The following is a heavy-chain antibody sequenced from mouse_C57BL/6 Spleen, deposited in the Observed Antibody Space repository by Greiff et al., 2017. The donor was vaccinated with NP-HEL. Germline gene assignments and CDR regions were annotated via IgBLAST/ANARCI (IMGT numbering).Heavy chain of an antibody. Sequence: VQLQQSGPELVKPGASVKISCKASGYSFTGYYMNWVKQSPEKSLEWIGEINPSTGGTTYNQKFKAKATLTVDKSSSTAYMQLKSLTSEDSAVYYCARWRNWDGFDYWGQGTTLTVSS. CDR1: GYSFTGYY. CDR2: INPSTGGT. D-gene: IGHD4-1*01. CDR3: ARWRNWDGFDY. J-gene: IGHJ2*01. V-gene: IGHV1-42*01.